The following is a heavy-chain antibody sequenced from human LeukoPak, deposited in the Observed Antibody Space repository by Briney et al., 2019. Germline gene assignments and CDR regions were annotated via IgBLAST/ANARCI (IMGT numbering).Heavy chain of an antibody. CDR1: GFTFNSYA. V-gene: IGHV3-23*01. D-gene: IGHD4-17*01. Sequence: GGSLRLSCAASGFTFNSYAMTWVRQAPGKGLEWVSAISGSGGSTYYADSVKGRFTISRDNSQNTLYLQMNSLRAEDTAVYYCAKDLSNNGDSTHYYYHYGMDVWGQGTTVTVSS. CDR2: ISGSGGST. CDR3: AKDLSNNGDSTHYYYHYGMDV. J-gene: IGHJ6*02.